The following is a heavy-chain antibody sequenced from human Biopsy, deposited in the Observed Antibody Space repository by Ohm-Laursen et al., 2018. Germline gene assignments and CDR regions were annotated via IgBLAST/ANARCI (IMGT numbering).Heavy chain of an antibody. CDR1: GFTVSNKY. CDR2: SYTGGTT. Sequence: SLRLSCAASGFTVSNKYMSWVRQAPGKGLEWVSVSYTGGTTHYADSVRGRFTISRDNSKNTLYLQMNSLRAEDTAVYYCARHHCTNGVCLGVYFDYWGQGTLVTVSS. D-gene: IGHD2-8*01. CDR3: ARHHCTNGVCLGVYFDY. J-gene: IGHJ4*02. V-gene: IGHV3-53*01.